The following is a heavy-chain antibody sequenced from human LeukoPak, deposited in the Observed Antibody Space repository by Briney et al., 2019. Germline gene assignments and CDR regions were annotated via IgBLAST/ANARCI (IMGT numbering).Heavy chain of an antibody. Sequence: GASVKVSCKASGYTFTSYGISWVRQAPGQGLEWMGWISAYNGNTNYAQKLQGRVTMTTDTSTSTAYMELRSLRSDDTAVYYCARDRWLGIAAAGVLGYWGQGTLVTVSS. J-gene: IGHJ4*02. CDR2: ISAYNGNT. CDR3: ARDRWLGIAAAGVLGY. D-gene: IGHD6-13*01. V-gene: IGHV1-18*01. CDR1: GYTFTSYG.